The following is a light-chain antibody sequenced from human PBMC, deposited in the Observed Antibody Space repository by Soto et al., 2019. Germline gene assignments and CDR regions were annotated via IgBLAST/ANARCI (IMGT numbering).Light chain of an antibody. CDR3: VLYYGCAWV. CDR2: STT. CDR1: TVADTSGYE. V-gene: IGLV7-43*01. J-gene: IGLJ3*02. Sequence: QTVVTQEPSLTVSPGVTVTLTCAASTVADTSGYEPSWFQQKHGQAPRALIYSTTNKHAWTPARFSGSLLAGKDALKLSGVQPEDEDEYYFVLYYGCAWVFGGGTKVTVL.